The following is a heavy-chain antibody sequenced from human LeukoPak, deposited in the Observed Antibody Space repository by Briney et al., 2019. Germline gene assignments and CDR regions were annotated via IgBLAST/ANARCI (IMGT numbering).Heavy chain of an antibody. J-gene: IGHJ4*02. CDR1: GFTFSSYW. Sequence: GSLRLSCAASGFTFSSYWMSWVRQAPGKGLEWVANIKQDGSEKYYVDSVKGRFTISRDNAKNSLYLQMNSLRAEDTAVYYCARVLVVVAATRSRPFDYWGQGTLVTVSS. CDR3: ARVLVVVAATRSRPFDY. V-gene: IGHV3-7*01. D-gene: IGHD2-15*01. CDR2: IKQDGSEK.